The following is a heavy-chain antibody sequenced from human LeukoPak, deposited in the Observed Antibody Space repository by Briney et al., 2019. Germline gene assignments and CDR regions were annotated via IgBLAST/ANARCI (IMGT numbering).Heavy chain of an antibody. CDR2: ISGSGDST. J-gene: IGHJ4*02. D-gene: IGHD1-14*01. CDR3: AKITWGTGETGDY. Sequence: GGSLRLSCAASGFTFSSYSMNWVRQAPGKGLEWVSAISGSGDSTYFADSVKGRFTISRDNSKNTLYLQINSLRVEDTAVYYCAKITWGTGETGDYWGQGTLVTVSS. V-gene: IGHV3-23*01. CDR1: GFTFSSYS.